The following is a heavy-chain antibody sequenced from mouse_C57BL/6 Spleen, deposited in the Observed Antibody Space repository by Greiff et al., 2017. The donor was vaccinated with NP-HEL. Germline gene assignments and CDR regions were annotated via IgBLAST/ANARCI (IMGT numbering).Heavy chain of an antibody. CDR1: GYTFTSYW. V-gene: IGHV1-55*01. Sequence: VQLQQSGAELVKPGASVKMSCKASGYTFTSYWITWVKQRPGQGLEWIGDIYPGSGSTNYNEKFKSKATLTVDTSSSTAYMQLSSLTSEDSAVYYCARFVDYYGSSYGYWGQGTTLTVSS. CDR3: ARFVDYYGSSYGY. CDR2: IYPGSGST. J-gene: IGHJ2*01. D-gene: IGHD1-1*01.